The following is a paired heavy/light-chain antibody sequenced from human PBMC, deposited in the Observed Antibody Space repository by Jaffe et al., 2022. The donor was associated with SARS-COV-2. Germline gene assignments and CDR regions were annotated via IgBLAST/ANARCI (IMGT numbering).Heavy chain of an antibody. D-gene: IGHD6-19*01. V-gene: IGHV7-4-1*02. CDR2: ISTNTGNP. CDR3: ARDGGGGWDHRWFDP. J-gene: IGHJ5*02. Sequence: QVQLVQSGSELKKPGASMRVSCKASGYTFSSYGMNWVRQAPGQGPEWMGRISTNTGNPTYAQGFTGRFVFSLDTSVSTAYLQISSLKAEDTAVYYCARDGGGGWDHRWFDPWGQGTLVTVSS. CDR1: GYTFSSYG.
Light chain of an antibody. CDR3: HQYYSSPLT. CDR1: QSVLYRSNNKTY. V-gene: IGKV4-1*01. J-gene: IGKJ4*01. Sequence: DIVMTQSPDSLAVSLGERATINCASSQSVLYRSNNKTYVAWYKQKSGQPPKLLIYWASTRESGVPDRFSGSGSGTYFTLTISSLQAEDVAVYYCHQYYSSPLTFGGGTKVEIK. CDR2: WAS.